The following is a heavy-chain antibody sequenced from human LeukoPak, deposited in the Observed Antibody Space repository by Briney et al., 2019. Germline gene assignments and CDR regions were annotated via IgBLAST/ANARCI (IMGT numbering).Heavy chain of an antibody. Sequence: GGSLRLSCAASGFTFSDYYMSWIRQAPGKGLEWVSYISPSGATISYADSVKGRFTISRDNAKNSLYLQMNSLRAEDTAVYYCARDFSGGYDFDQYFDYWGQGTLVTVSS. J-gene: IGHJ4*02. CDR2: ISPSGATI. CDR1: GFTFSDYY. CDR3: ARDFSGGYDFDQYFDY. V-gene: IGHV3-11*04. D-gene: IGHD5-12*01.